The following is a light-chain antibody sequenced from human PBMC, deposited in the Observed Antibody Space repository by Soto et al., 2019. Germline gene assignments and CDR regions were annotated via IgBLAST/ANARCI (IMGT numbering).Light chain of an antibody. V-gene: IGKV1-9*01. CDR2: AAS. CDR3: QQPDPLT. J-gene: IGKJ3*01. Sequence: IQLTQSPSSLSASVGDRVTITCRASQGISSYLAWYQQKPGKAPKLLVYAASTLQSGVPSRFSGSGSGTDFTLTISSLQPEDFATYYCQQPDPLTFGPGTKVDIK. CDR1: QGISSY.